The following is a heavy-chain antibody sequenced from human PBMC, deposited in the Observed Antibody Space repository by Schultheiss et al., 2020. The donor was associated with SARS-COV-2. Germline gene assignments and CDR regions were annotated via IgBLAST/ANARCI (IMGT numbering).Heavy chain of an antibody. J-gene: IGHJ6*03. Sequence: ASVKVSCKASGYTFTSYGISWVRQAPGQGLEWMGWISAYNGNTNYAQKFQGRVTMTRDTSISTAYMELSRLRSDDTAVYYCARGGGRVYRPSMDVWGKGTTVTVSS. CDR3: ARGGGRVYRPSMDV. CDR1: GYTFTSYG. V-gene: IGHV1-18*01. CDR2: ISAYNGNT. D-gene: IGHD2-8*02.